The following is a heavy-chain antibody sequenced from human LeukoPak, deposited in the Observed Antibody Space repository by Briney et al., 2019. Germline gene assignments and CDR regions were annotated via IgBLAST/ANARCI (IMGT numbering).Heavy chain of an antibody. CDR1: GYTFTGYY. CDR2: IYPYSGDT. V-gene: IGHV1-2*02. D-gene: IGHD6-6*01. J-gene: IGHJ3*02. CDR3: ARDRNSGSSLDI. Sequence: ASXKVSCKASGYTFTGYYIHWVRQAPGQGLXXXXWIYPYSGDTNYAXNFXGRVTMTRDTSISTAYMELSSLKSDDTAVYYCARDRNSGSSLDIWGQGTMLTVSS.